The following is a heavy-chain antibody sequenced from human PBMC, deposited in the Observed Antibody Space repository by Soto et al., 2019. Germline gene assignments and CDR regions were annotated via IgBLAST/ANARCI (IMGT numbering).Heavy chain of an antibody. J-gene: IGHJ4*02. CDR2: TSAYMVT. CDR3: ARDSSGRANFDY. V-gene: IGHV1-18*01. D-gene: IGHD6-19*01. CDR1: GYTFTSSG. Sequence: ASVKVSCKASGYTFTSSGISWVRHAPGQGLEWMGWTSAYMVTNYAQKFQGRVTMTTDTSTSTAYMELRSLRSDDTAVYYCARDSSGRANFDYWGKGTLVTVSS.